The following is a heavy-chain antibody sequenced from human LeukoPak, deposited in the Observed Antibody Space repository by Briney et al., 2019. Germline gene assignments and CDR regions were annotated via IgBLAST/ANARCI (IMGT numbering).Heavy chain of an antibody. CDR2: IYYSGST. CDR3: AAVTTTEGGGRFSAPRSYYFDY. D-gene: IGHD4-17*01. J-gene: IGHJ4*02. V-gene: IGHV4-59*01. Sequence: SETLSLTCTVSGGSISSYYWSWIRQPPGKGLEWIGYIYYSGSTNYNPSPKSRVTISVDTSKNQFSLRLSSVTAADTAVYYCAAVTTTEGGGRFSAPRSYYFDYWGQGTLVTVSS. CDR1: GGSISSYY.